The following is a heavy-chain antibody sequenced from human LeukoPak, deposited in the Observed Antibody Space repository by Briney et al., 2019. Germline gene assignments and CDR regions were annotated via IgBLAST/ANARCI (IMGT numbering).Heavy chain of an antibody. CDR3: AKDPTYDFWSGYLRGKNWFDP. V-gene: IGHV3-43*02. CDR2: ISGDGGST. Sequence: GRSLRLSCAASGFTFDDYAMHWVRQAPGKGLEWVSLISGDGGSTYYADSVKGRFTISRDNSKNSLYLQMNSLRTEDTALYYCAKDPTYDFWSGYLRGKNWFDPWGQGTLVTVSS. CDR1: GFTFDDYA. D-gene: IGHD3-3*01. J-gene: IGHJ5*02.